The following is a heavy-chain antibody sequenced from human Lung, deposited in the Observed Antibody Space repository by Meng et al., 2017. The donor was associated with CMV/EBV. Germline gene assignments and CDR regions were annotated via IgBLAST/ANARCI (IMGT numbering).Heavy chain of an antibody. D-gene: IGHD6-25*01. CDR2: ISIDGSSK. CDR3: TRRADYFDY. V-gene: IGHV3-30*04. J-gene: IGHJ4*02. Sequence: GGSXRLSCAASGFTFSSYDMNWVRQAPGKALEWVAVISIDGSSKFYADSMKGRFTISRDNSKNTLCLQVNSLRPEDTAVYYCTRRADYFDYWGPGTLVTVSS. CDR1: GFTFSSYD.